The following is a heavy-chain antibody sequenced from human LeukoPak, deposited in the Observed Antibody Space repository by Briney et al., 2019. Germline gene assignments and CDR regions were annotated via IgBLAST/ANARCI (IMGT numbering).Heavy chain of an antibody. CDR1: GFTFSSYW. J-gene: IGHJ6*03. CDR3: ARGGGITIFGVVPDYYYYYMDV. D-gene: IGHD3-3*01. CDR2: INTDGSST. V-gene: IGHV3-74*01. Sequence: GGSLRVSCAASGFTFSSYWMHWVRQAPGKGLVWVSRINTDGSSTSYADSVKGRFTISRDNAKNTLYLQMNSLRAEDTAVYYCARGGGITIFGVVPDYYYYYMDVWGKGTTVTVSS.